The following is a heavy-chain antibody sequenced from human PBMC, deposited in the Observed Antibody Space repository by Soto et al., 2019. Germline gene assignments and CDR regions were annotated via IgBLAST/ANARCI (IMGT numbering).Heavy chain of an antibody. D-gene: IGHD6-13*01. Sequence: ASVKVSCKASGYTFTSYAMHWVRQAPGQRLEWMGWINAGNGNTKYSQKFQGRVTITRDTSASTAYMELSSLRSEDTAVYYCARDPYIAAAHPGWFDPWGQRTLGTVSS. J-gene: IGHJ5*02. CDR3: ARDPYIAAAHPGWFDP. CDR2: INAGNGNT. V-gene: IGHV1-3*01. CDR1: GYTFTSYA.